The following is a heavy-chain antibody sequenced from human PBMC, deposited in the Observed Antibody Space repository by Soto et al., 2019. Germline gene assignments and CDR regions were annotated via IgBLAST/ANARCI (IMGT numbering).Heavy chain of an antibody. V-gene: IGHV4-30-2*01. CDR1: GGSISSGGYS. J-gene: IGHJ4*02. Sequence: QLQLQESGSGLVKPSQTLSLTCAVSGGSISSGGYSWSWIRQPPGKGLEWIGYIYHSGSNYYNPSLKSRVTISVDRSKNQFSLKLSSVTAADTAVYYCARGGHRSWYSDYFDYWGQGTLVTVSS. CDR3: ARGGHRSWYSDYFDY. CDR2: IYHSGSN. D-gene: IGHD6-13*01.